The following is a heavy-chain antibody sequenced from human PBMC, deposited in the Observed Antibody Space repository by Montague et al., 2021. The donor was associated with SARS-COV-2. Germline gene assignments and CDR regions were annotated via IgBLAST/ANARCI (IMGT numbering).Heavy chain of an antibody. J-gene: IGHJ4*02. D-gene: IGHD5-18*01. CDR2: VDYSGNT. V-gene: IGHV4-39*01. Sequence: SETLSLTCTVTGGPISGSSDYWGWIRQSPGKGLEWIASVDYSGNTYYXXCLKSRLTISVDTSKNQFSLKLNSVTAADTALYYCARREYSYGWGDWGQGTLVTVSS. CDR1: GGPISGSSDY. CDR3: ARREYSYGWGD.